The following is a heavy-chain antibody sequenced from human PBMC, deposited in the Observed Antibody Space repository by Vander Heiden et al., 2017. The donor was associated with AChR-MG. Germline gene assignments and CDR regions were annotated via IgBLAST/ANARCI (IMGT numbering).Heavy chain of an antibody. CDR2: ISSSSSYI. V-gene: IGHV3-21*01. Sequence: EVQLVESGGGLVKPGGSLRLSCAALGFPFSSYNMNWVRQAPGKGLEWVSSISSSSSYIYYADSVKGRFTISRDNAKNSLYLQMNSLRAEDTAVYYCARAPMTTGEFDYWGQGTLVTVSS. D-gene: IGHD4-17*01. CDR3: ARAPMTTGEFDY. CDR1: GFPFSSYN. J-gene: IGHJ4*02.